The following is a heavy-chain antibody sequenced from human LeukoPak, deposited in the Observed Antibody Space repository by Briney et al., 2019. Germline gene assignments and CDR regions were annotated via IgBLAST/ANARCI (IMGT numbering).Heavy chain of an antibody. CDR3: AKEVSGYCSGGSCYDGFDY. Sequence: GGSLRLSCAASGFTFSSYSMNWVRQAPGKGLEWVSAISGSGGSTYYADSVKGRFTISRDNSKNTLYLQMNSLRAEDTAVYYCAKEVSGYCSGGSCYDGFDYWGQGTLVTVSS. J-gene: IGHJ4*02. CDR2: ISGSGGST. V-gene: IGHV3-23*01. D-gene: IGHD2-15*01. CDR1: GFTFSSYS.